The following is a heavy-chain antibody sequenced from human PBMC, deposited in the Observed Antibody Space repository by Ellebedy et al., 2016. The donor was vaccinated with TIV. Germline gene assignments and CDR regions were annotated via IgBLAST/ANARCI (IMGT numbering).Heavy chain of an antibody. V-gene: IGHV4-59*12. Sequence: MPSETLSLTCTVSGGSISSYYWSWIRQPPGKGLEWIGYIYYSGSTNYNPSLKSRVTISVDTSKNQFSLKLSSVTAADTAVYYCARVRGSSSTPFDYWGQGTLVTVSS. CDR3: ARVRGSSSTPFDY. CDR1: GGSISSYY. J-gene: IGHJ4*02. CDR2: IYYSGST. D-gene: IGHD6-6*01.